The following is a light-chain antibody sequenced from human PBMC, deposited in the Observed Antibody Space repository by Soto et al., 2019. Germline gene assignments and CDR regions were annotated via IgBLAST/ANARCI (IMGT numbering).Light chain of an antibody. Sequence: DFPMTQSPSSLPASVGDRVTITCRASQDISDHLAWYQHKPGKVPKLLIYEASSLQSGVTSRFSGGGSGTDFTLPICSLQPEDVATYYCQKYNRAPRTCGQGTKVELK. CDR2: EAS. J-gene: IGKJ1*01. CDR1: QDISDH. V-gene: IGKV1-27*01. CDR3: QKYNRAPRT.